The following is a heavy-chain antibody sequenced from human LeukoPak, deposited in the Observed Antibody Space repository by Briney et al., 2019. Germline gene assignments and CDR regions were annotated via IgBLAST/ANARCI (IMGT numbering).Heavy chain of an antibody. CDR2: ISSSGTTV. J-gene: IGHJ4*02. CDR1: GFSFNSYE. Sequence: SLTLSCTTSGFSFNSYEMNWVGQAKEKGLEWVSYISSSGTTVYYADSVKGRFTISRDNAKNTLYLQMNSLRAEDTAVYYCARGGEAIFGVVTLWGQGTLVPVSS. V-gene: IGHV3-48*03. CDR3: ARGGEAIFGVVTL. D-gene: IGHD3-3*01.